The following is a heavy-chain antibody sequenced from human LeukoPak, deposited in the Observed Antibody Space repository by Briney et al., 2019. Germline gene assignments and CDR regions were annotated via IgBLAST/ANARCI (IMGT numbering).Heavy chain of an antibody. Sequence: GGSLRLSCAASGFTLDDYAMHWVRQAPGKGLEWVSGISWNSGSIGYAVSVKGRFTISRDNAKNSLYLQMNSLRAEDTALYYCAKDIRGLSSGNFDYWGQGTLVTVSS. CDR1: GFTLDDYA. D-gene: IGHD5-12*01. CDR2: ISWNSGSI. V-gene: IGHV3-9*01. J-gene: IGHJ4*02. CDR3: AKDIRGLSSGNFDY.